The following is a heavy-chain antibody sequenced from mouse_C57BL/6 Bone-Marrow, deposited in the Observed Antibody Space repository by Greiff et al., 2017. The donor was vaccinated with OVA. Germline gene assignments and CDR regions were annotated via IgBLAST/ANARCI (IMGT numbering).Heavy chain of an antibody. D-gene: IGHD1-1*01. CDR2: IWRGGST. CDR3: AKTGGYYYGSSYFFFAY. CDR1: GFSLTSYG. Sequence: QVQLKQSGPGLVQPSQSLSITCTVSGFSLTSYGVHWVRQSPGKGLEWLGVIWRGGSTDYNAAFMSRLSITKDNSKSQVFFKMNSLQADDTAIYYCAKTGGYYYGSSYFFFAYWGQGTLVTVSA. J-gene: IGHJ3*01. V-gene: IGHV2-5*01.